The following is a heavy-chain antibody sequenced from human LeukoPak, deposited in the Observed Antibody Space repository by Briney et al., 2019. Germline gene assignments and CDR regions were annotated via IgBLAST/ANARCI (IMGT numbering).Heavy chain of an antibody. CDR3: AKPTALYNWFDP. Sequence: GGSLRLSCAASGFTFSSYGLHWVRQAPGKGLEWVAVISYDGSNKYYADSVKGRFTISRDNSKNTLYLQMNSLRAEDTAVYYCAKPTALYNWFDPWGQGTLVTVSS. CDR2: ISYDGSNK. J-gene: IGHJ5*02. V-gene: IGHV3-30*18. CDR1: GFTFSSYG.